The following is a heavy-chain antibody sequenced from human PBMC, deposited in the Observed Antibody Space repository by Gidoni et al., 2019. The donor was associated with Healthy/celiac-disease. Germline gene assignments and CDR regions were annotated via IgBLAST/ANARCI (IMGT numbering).Heavy chain of an antibody. CDR1: GGSISSGSYY. CDR2: IYTSGST. Sequence: QVQLQESGPGLVKPSQTMSLTCTVSGGSISSGSYYWRWIRQPAGKELEGIGPIYTSGSTNYHPPLKSRVPISVDTSKNPFSLKLSPVTAADPAVYYCARDLVLPYFYWLSPRGIDVWGQGTTGTGSS. CDR3: ARDLVLPYFYWLSPRGIDV. D-gene: IGHD3-9*01. J-gene: IGHJ6*02. V-gene: IGHV4-61*02.